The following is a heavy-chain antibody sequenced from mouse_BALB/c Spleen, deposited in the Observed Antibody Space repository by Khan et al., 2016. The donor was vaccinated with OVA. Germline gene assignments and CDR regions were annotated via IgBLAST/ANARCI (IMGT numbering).Heavy chain of an antibody. CDR2: ISSGGSYT. D-gene: IGHD1-1*02. CDR3: TRLAYYYNSEGFAY. Sequence: EXQLVESGGDLVKPGGSLKLSCAASGFTFSTYGMSWVRQTPDKRLEWVATISSGGSYTYYVDSVKGRFTISRDNAKSTLYLQMSSLKSEDTAMYYCTRLAYYYNSEGFAYWGQGTLVTVSA. CDR1: GFTFSTYG. J-gene: IGHJ3*01. V-gene: IGHV5-6*01.